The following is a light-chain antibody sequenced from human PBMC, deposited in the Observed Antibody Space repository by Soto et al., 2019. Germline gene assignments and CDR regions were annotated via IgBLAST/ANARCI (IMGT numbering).Light chain of an antibody. Sequence: QCALTQPASVSGSPGQSITISCTGTSSDVGAYNYVSWYQQHPGKAPKLMIYDVTNRPSGVSNRFSGSKSGNTASLTISGLQPEDEADYYCSSYTTSSSPLFGGGTKVTVL. CDR2: DVT. CDR3: SSYTTSSSPL. V-gene: IGLV2-14*01. J-gene: IGLJ3*02. CDR1: SSDVGAYNY.